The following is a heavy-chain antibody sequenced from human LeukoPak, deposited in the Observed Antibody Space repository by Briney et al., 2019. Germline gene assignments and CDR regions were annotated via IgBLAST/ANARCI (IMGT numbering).Heavy chain of an antibody. CDR1: GGTFSSYA. Sequence: SVKVSCKASGGTFSSYAISWVRQAPGQGLEWMGGIIPIFGTANYAQKFQGRVTITADESTSTAYMELSSLRSEDTAVYYCARNPYYYGSGPQYFDYWGQGTLVTVSS. CDR3: ARNPYYYGSGPQYFDY. V-gene: IGHV1-69*13. CDR2: IIPIFGTA. J-gene: IGHJ4*02. D-gene: IGHD3-10*01.